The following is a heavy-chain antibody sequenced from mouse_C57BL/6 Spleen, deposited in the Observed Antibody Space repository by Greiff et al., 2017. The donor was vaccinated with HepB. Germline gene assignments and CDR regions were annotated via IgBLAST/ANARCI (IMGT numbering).Heavy chain of an antibody. CDR3: TPTVVRDYAMDY. CDR2: IGPEDGDT. V-gene: IGHV14-1*01. J-gene: IGHJ4*01. Sequence: EVQLQQSGAELVRPGASVKLSCTASGFNIKDYYMHWVKQRPEQGLEWIGRIGPEDGDTEYAPKFQGKATMTADTSYNTAYLQLSSLTSEDTADYYCTPTVVRDYAMDYWGQGTSVTVSS. CDR1: GFNIKDYY. D-gene: IGHD1-1*01.